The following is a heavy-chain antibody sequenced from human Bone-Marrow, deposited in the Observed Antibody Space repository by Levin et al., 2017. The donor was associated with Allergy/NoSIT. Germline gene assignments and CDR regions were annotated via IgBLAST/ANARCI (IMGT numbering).Heavy chain of an antibody. D-gene: IGHD5-12*01. CDR3: ARELDTGYDDHAFDI. CDR2: IYSGGRT. V-gene: IGHV3-66*01. J-gene: IGHJ3*02. CDR1: KFNVSSNY. Sequence: TGGSLRLSCAASKFNVSSNYMTWVRQAPGKGLEWVSVIYSGGRTYYADSVKGRFTISRDNSKNTLYLQMNSLRAEDTAVYYCARELDTGYDDHAFDIWGQGTVVTVSS.